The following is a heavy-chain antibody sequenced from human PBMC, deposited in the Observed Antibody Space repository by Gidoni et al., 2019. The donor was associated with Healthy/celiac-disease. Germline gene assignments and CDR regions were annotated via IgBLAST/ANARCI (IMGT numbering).Heavy chain of an antibody. CDR3: ASAVSSGWGGYGY. Sequence: EVQLVETGGGLVQPGGSLRRSCDASGFTFSSYEMNWVRQAPGKGLEWVSYLSSSGSTIYYADSVKGRFTISRDNANNALYLHMHSLSAEDTAVYYCASAVSSGWGGYGYWGQGTLVTVSS. V-gene: IGHV3-48*03. CDR2: LSSSGSTI. J-gene: IGHJ4*02. CDR1: GFTFSSYE. D-gene: IGHD6-19*01.